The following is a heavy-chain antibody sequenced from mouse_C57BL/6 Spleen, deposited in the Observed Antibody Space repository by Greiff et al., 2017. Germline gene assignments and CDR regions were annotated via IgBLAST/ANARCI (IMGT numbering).Heavy chain of an antibody. CDR2: IDPEDGDT. CDR3: TTTTVVRGNWYFDV. J-gene: IGHJ1*03. D-gene: IGHD1-1*01. V-gene: IGHV14-1*01. CDR1: GFNIKDYY. Sequence: VQLQQSGAELVRPGASVKLSCTASGFNIKDYYMHWVKQRPEQGLEWIGRIDPEDGDTEYAPKFQGKATMTADTSSNTAYLQLSSLTSEDTAVYYCTTTTVVRGNWYFDVWGTGTTVTVSS.